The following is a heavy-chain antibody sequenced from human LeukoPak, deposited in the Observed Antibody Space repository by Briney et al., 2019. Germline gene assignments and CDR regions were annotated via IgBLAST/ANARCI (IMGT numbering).Heavy chain of an antibody. J-gene: IGHJ4*02. CDR3: ASLSSTVTPTPVDY. CDR2: IYHSRSS. Sequence: TLSLTCAVSGGSISGGGYSWCWIRQPPGKGLEWIGYIYHSRSSYTNPAQKSRVTISVDRSKTHSSVNLSPVTAAATAVSYYASLSSTVTPTPVDYWGQGTLVTVSS. V-gene: IGHV4-30-2*01. D-gene: IGHD4-17*01. CDR1: GGSISGGGYS.